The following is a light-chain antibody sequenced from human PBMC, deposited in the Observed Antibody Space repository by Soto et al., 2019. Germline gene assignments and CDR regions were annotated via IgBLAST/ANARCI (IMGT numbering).Light chain of an antibody. CDR1: QSISSW. Sequence: DLQMTQSPSTLSASVGDRVTITCRASQSISSWLAWYQQKPGKAPKLLIYKASSLESGVPSRFSGSGSGTELTLTISSLLPDDFATYYCQQYNSYPWTFGQGTKVEIK. CDR2: KAS. V-gene: IGKV1-5*03. J-gene: IGKJ1*01. CDR3: QQYNSYPWT.